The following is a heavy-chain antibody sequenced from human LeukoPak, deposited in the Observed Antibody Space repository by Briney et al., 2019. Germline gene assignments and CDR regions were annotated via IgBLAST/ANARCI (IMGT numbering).Heavy chain of an antibody. CDR2: IYSGGST. CDR3: ARDRSGSYDY. CDR1: GFTVSSNY. J-gene: IGHJ4*02. V-gene: IGHV3-66*01. D-gene: IGHD1-26*01. Sequence: GGSLRLSCAASGFTVSSNYMSWVRQAPGKGPEWVSVIYSGGSTYYTDSVKGRFTISRDNSKNTLYLQMNSLRTEDTAVYYCARDRSGSYDYWGQGTLVTVSS.